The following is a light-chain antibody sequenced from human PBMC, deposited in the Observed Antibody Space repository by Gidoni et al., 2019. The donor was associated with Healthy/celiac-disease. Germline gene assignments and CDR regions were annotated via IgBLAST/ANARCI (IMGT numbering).Light chain of an antibody. Sequence: QSVLTPPPSASRAPGHRVTISCTGSSSNIGAGYDVHWYQQLPGTAPKLLIYGNSNRPSGVPDRFSGSKSGTSASLAITGLQAEDEADYYCQSYDSSLSGSVFGGGTKLTVL. V-gene: IGLV1-40*01. J-gene: IGLJ2*01. CDR3: QSYDSSLSGSV. CDR1: SSNIGAGYD. CDR2: GNS.